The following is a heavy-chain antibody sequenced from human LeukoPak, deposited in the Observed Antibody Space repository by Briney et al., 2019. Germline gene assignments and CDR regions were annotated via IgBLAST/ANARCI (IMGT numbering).Heavy chain of an antibody. CDR2: ISYDGSNK. J-gene: IGHJ4*02. CDR1: EFTFSSYA. Sequence: GGSLRLSCAASEFTFSSYAMHWVRQAPGKGLEWVAVISYDGSNKYYADSVKGRSTISRDNSKNTLYLQMNSLRAEDTAVYYCARVRVRGVFDYWGQGTLVTVSS. CDR3: ARVRVRGVFDY. D-gene: IGHD3-10*01. V-gene: IGHV3-30*04.